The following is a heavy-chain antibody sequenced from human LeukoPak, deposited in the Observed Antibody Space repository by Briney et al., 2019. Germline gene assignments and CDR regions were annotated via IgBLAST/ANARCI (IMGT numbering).Heavy chain of an antibody. CDR2: IYHSGST. CDR3: ARGKSRSAFDY. V-gene: IGHV4-30-2*01. Sequence: PSQTLSLTCTVSGGSISSGGYYWSWIRQPPGKGLEWIGYIYHSGSTYYNPSLKSRVTISVDRSKNQFSLKLSSVTAADTAVYYCARGKSRSAFDYWGQGTLVTVSS. J-gene: IGHJ4*02. CDR1: GGSISSGGYY.